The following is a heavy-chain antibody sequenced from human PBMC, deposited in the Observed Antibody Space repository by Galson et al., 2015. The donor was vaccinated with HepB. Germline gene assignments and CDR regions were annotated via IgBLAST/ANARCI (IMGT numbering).Heavy chain of an antibody. CDR3: ARDREVSGVLDY. CDR2: IYYSGST. J-gene: IGHJ3*01. Sequence: ETLSLTCSVSGDSISSSSYFWGWIRQPPGEGLQWIGSIYYSGSTHCNPTLKNRITMSVDTSKNEFSLELSSVATTDTAIYYCARDREVSGVLDYWGHGTMVTVSS. CDR1: GDSISSSSYF. V-gene: IGHV4-39*07. D-gene: IGHD3-9*01.